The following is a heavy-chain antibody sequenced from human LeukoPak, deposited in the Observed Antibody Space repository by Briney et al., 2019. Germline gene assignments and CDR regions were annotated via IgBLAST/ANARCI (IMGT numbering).Heavy chain of an antibody. D-gene: IGHD6-19*01. CDR1: GFTFSSYA. V-gene: IGHV3-23*01. CDR3: AKGGEGLYSSGPDDY. CDR2: ISGSGGST. Sequence: PGGSLRLSCAASGFTFSSYAMSWVRQAPGKGLEWVSAISGSGGSTYYADSVKGRFTISRDNSTNTLYLQMNSLRAEDTAVYYCAKGGEGLYSSGPDDYWGQGTLVTVSS. J-gene: IGHJ4*02.